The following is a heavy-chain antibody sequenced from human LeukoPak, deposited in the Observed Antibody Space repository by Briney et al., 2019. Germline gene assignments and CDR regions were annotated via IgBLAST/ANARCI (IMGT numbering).Heavy chain of an antibody. D-gene: IGHD2-2*01. Sequence: PGGSLRLSCAASGFTFSNYWMHWVRQAPGKGLVWVSRINSDGSSTSYADSVKGRFAISRDNANNTLYLQMSSLRVEDTAVYYCVRGVPVTPGIDYWGQGTLVSVSS. CDR1: GFTFSNYW. CDR2: INSDGSST. V-gene: IGHV3-74*01. J-gene: IGHJ4*02. CDR3: VRGVPVTPGIDY.